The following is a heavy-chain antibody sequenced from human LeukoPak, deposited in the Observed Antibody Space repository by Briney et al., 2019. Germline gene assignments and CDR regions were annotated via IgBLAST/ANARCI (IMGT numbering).Heavy chain of an antibody. J-gene: IGHJ4*02. CDR1: GYTFSGYY. CDR2: ISPNRGGT. D-gene: IGHD3-22*01. Sequence: ASVKVSCKASGYTFSGYYMHWVRQAPGQGLEWMGRISPNRGGTNYAQKFQGRVTMTRDTSISTAYMELSRLRSDDTAVYYCAREWLRAYYYDSSGYNTEIDYWGQGTLVTVSS. CDR3: AREWLRAYYYDSSGYNTEIDY. V-gene: IGHV1-2*06.